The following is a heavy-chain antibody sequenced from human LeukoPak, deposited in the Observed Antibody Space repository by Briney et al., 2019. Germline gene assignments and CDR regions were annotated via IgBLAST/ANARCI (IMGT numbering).Heavy chain of an antibody. CDR2: IYSGGST. V-gene: IGHV3-66*01. J-gene: IGHJ4*02. CDR3: ARVPSGYHNT. Sequence: PGGSLRLSCAASGFTFSSYAMSWVRQAPGKGLEWVSLIYSGGSTYYADSVKGRFTISRDNSKNTLYLQMNSLRAEDTAVYYCARVPSGYHNTGGQGTLVTVSS. CDR1: GFTFSSYA. D-gene: IGHD5-12*01.